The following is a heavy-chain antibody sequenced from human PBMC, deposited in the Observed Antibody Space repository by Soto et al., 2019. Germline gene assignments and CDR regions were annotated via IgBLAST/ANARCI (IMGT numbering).Heavy chain of an antibody. D-gene: IGHD5-12*01. CDR2: IRNKAYGGTT. Sequence: EVQLLESGGGLVQPGGSLRLSCAASGFTFSSYAMSWVRQAPGKGLEWLGFIRNKAYGGTTEYAASVKGRFSISRDDSKRIAYLQMNSLKTEDTAVYYCTSDGRYSGYPPPAFWGQGTLVIVSS. V-gene: IGHV3-49*04. CDR3: TSDGRYSGYPPPAF. CDR1: GFTFSSYA. J-gene: IGHJ4*02.